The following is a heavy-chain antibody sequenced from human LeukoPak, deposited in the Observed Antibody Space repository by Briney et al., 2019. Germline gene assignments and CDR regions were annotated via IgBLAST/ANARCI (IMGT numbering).Heavy chain of an antibody. V-gene: IGHV1-2*02. D-gene: IGHD6-6*01. CDR2: INPNSGGT. CDR3: ALAEYSSSSIFRDY. CDR1: GYTFTDYY. Sequence: ASVKVSCKASGYTFTDYYMHWVRQAPGQGLEWMGWINPNSGGTNFAQKFQGRITMTRDTSSSTAYMELSKLRSDDKAVYYCALAEYSSSSIFRDYWAQGTPVTVSS. J-gene: IGHJ4*02.